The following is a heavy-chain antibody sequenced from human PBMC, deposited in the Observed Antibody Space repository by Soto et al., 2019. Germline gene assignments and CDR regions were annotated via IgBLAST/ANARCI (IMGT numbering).Heavy chain of an antibody. V-gene: IGHV1-3*01. CDR1: GYTFTSYA. J-gene: IGHJ4*02. Sequence: ASVKVSCKASGYTFTSYAMHWVRQAPGQRLEWMGWINAGNGNTKYSQKFQGRVTITRDTSASTAYMELSSLRSEDTAVYYCARGMVRYFDWLFYFDYWGQGTLVTVSS. CDR3: ARGMVRYFDWLFYFDY. D-gene: IGHD3-9*01. CDR2: INAGNGNT.